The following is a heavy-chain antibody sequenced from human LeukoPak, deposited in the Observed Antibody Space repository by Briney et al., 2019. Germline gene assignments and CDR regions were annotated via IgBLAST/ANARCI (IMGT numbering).Heavy chain of an antibody. D-gene: IGHD6-13*01. CDR1: GFTFSSYW. V-gene: IGHV3-74*01. J-gene: IGHJ4*02. CDR2: INSDGSNT. CDR3: TKGIGAAGTGLAFDY. Sequence: PGGSLRLSCAASGFTFSSYWMHWVRQAPGKGLVWVSRINSDGSNTRYADSVNGRFTISRDNAKNMLYLQMNSLRAEDTAVYYCTKGIGAAGTGLAFDYWGQGILVTVSS.